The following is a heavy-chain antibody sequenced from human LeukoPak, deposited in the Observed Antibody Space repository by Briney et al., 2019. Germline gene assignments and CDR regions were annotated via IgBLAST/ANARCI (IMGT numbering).Heavy chain of an antibody. Sequence: SETLSLTCTVSGGSISSYYWSWIRQPAGKGLEWIGRIYTSGSTNYNPSLKSRVTMSVDTSKNQFSLKLSSVTAADTAVYYCARDSYYYGSGSLLFDYWGQGTLVTVSS. CDR1: GGSISSYY. D-gene: IGHD3-10*01. V-gene: IGHV4-4*07. J-gene: IGHJ4*02. CDR2: IYTSGST. CDR3: ARDSYYYGSGSLLFDY.